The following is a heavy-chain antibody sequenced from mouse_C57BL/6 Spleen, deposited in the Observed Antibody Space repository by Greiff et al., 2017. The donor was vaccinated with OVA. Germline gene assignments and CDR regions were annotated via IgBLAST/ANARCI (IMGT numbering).Heavy chain of an antibody. CDR3: ARRGLGITTVVATDYFDY. CDR1: GYTFTSYW. D-gene: IGHD1-1*01. V-gene: IGHV1-55*01. J-gene: IGHJ2*01. CDR2: IYPGSGST. Sequence: VQLQQPGAELVKPGASVKMSCKASGYTFTSYWITWVKQRPGQGLEWIGDIYPGSGSTNYNEKFKSKATLTVDTSSSTAYMQLSSLASEDSAVYYCARRGLGITTVVATDYFDYWGQGTTLTVSS.